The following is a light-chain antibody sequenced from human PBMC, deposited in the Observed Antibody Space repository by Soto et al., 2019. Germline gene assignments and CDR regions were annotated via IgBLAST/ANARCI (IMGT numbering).Light chain of an antibody. CDR1: QGISNY. CDR2: AAS. J-gene: IGKJ1*01. V-gene: IGKV1-27*01. Sequence: DIQMTQSPSSLSASVGDRVTITCRASQGISNYLAWYQQKPGKVPKLLIYAASTLQSGVPSRFSGRGYGTDFTITISSLQPEDGATYYCQKYNSAPRTFGQGTKVEIK. CDR3: QKYNSAPRT.